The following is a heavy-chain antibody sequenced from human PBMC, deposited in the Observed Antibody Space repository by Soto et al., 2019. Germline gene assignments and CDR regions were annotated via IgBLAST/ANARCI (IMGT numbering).Heavy chain of an antibody. CDR1: GGTFSSYT. V-gene: IGHV1-69*04. CDR2: IIPILGIA. CDR3: AREGGLGYCSGGSCYAAY. D-gene: IGHD2-15*01. Sequence: ASVKVSCKASGGTFSSYTISWVRQAPGQGLEWMGRIIPILGIANYAQKFQGRVTITADKSTSTAYMELSSLRSEDTAVYYCAREGGLGYCSGGSCYAAYWGQGTLVTVSS. J-gene: IGHJ4*02.